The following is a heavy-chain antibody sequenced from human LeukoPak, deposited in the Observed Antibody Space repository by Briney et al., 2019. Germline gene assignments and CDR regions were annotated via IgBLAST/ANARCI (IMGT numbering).Heavy chain of an antibody. CDR2: TYYRSKWYN. J-gene: IGHJ4*02. Sequence: SQTLSLTCAISGDSVSSNSAVWNWIRQSPSRGLEWLGRTYYRSKWYNDYAVSVKSRITINPDTSKNQFSLQLNSVTPEDTAAYYCTSGGATAGFDYWGQGTLVTVSS. V-gene: IGHV6-1*01. CDR1: GDSVSSNSAV. CDR3: TSGGATAGFDY. D-gene: IGHD6-13*01.